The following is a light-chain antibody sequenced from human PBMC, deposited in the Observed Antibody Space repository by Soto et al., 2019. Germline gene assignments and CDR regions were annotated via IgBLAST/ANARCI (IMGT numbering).Light chain of an antibody. V-gene: IGLV2-14*03. J-gene: IGLJ1*01. Sequence: QSALTQPASVSGSPGQSIAISCTGVRTDVDGYDYVSWYQQHPGQAPQLMIYDVSNRPSGVPDRFSGSKSGNTASLTISGLQAEDEADYYCTSYTSSTPVYVFGTGTQLTVL. CDR1: RTDVDGYDY. CDR2: DVS. CDR3: TSYTSSTPVYV.